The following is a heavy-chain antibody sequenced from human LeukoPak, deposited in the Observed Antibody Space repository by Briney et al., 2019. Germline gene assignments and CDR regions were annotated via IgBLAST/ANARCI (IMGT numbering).Heavy chain of an antibody. Sequence: ASVKVSCKASGYTFTSYDINWVRQATGQGLEWMGWMNPNSGNTGYAQKFQGRVTMTRNTSISTAYMELSSLRSEDTVVYYCTRYYFYRPDYYYYMDVWGKGTTVTVSS. CDR2: MNPNSGNT. D-gene: IGHD3-10*01. V-gene: IGHV1-8*01. J-gene: IGHJ6*03. CDR3: TRYYFYRPDYYYYMDV. CDR1: GYTFTSYD.